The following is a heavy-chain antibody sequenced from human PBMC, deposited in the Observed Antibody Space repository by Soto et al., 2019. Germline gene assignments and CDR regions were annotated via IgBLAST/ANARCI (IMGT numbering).Heavy chain of an antibody. V-gene: IGHV3-48*02. D-gene: IGHD2-2*03. Sequence: GGSLRLSCAASGFTFISYSMNWVRQAPGEGLEWISYIDNSGSIIYYANSVKGRFTISRDNAINSLYLQMNSLKDEDTAVYYCARDLSAMDRSLDYWGQGTLVTVSS. CDR1: GFTFISYS. CDR3: ARDLSAMDRSLDY. J-gene: IGHJ4*02. CDR2: IDNSGSII.